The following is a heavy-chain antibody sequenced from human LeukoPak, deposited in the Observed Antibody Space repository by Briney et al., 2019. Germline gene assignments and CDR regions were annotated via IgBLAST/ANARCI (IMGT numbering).Heavy chain of an antibody. CDR1: GGSISSYY. V-gene: IGHV4-4*07. CDR3: ANSIEYSSSSGAFDI. CDR2: IYTSGST. J-gene: IGHJ3*02. D-gene: IGHD6-6*01. Sequence: SSETLSLTCTVSGGSISSYYWSWIRQPAGKGLEWIGRIYTSGSTNYNPSLKSRVTISVDTSKNQFSLKLSSVTAADTAVYYCANSIEYSSSSGAFDIWGQGTIVTVSS.